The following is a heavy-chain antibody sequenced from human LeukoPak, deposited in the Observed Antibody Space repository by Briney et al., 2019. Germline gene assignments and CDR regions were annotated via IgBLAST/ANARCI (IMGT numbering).Heavy chain of an antibody. CDR3: ARVGVDDSSGYYLYYFDY. CDR1: GGSISSYY. Sequence: SETLSLTCTGSGGSISSYYWSWIRQPAGKGLEWIGRIYTSGSTNYNPSLKSRVTISVDTSKNQFSLKLSSVTAADTAVYYCARVGVDDSSGYYLYYFDYWGQGTLVTVSS. CDR2: IYTSGST. V-gene: IGHV4-4*07. D-gene: IGHD3-22*01. J-gene: IGHJ4*02.